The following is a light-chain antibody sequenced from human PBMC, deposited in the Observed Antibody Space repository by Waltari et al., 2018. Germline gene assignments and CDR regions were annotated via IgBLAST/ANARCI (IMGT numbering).Light chain of an antibody. V-gene: IGKV1-39*01. CDR3: QQSYSTLALT. Sequence: DFQLTQSPSSLSASVGDRVSITCRASQSISSYLNWYQQQPGKAPKPLIYAASSLQGGVPSSFSGSGSETDFTLTISSLQPEDFATYYCQQSYSTLALTFGGGTKVEIK. J-gene: IGKJ4*01. CDR1: QSISSY. CDR2: AAS.